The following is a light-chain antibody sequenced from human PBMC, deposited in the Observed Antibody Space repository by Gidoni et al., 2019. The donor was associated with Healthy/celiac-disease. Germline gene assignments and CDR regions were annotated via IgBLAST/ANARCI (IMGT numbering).Light chain of an antibody. CDR1: QSISSY. V-gene: IGKV1-39*01. CDR2: AAS. Sequence: DIQMTQSPSSLSASVGDRVTITCRVSQSISSYLNWYQQKPGKAPKLLIYAASSLQSGFPSRFSGSGSGTDFTLTISSLQPEDFATYYCQQSYSTLYTFGQGTKLEIK. CDR3: QQSYSTLYT. J-gene: IGKJ2*01.